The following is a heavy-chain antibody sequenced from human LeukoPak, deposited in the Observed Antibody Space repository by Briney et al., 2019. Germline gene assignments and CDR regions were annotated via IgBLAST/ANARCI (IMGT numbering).Heavy chain of an antibody. J-gene: IGHJ4*02. CDR1: GFTFSSYG. Sequence: GGSLRLSCAASGFTFSSYGMSWVRQAPGKGLEWVSTISGSAYNTYYADSVKGRFTISRDNSAYTLYLQMNSLRAEDTAVYYFTKHSGSDFICCVDSWGEGALVTVSS. V-gene: IGHV3-23*01. D-gene: IGHD1-26*01. CDR3: TKHSGSDFICCVDS. CDR2: ISGSAYNT.